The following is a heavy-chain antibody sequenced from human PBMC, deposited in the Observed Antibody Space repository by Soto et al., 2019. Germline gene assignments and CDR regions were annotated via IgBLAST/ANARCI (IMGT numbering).Heavy chain of an antibody. D-gene: IGHD1-26*01. CDR3: ALRLGATTRDDY. V-gene: IGHV1-69*13. CDR2: IIPIFGTA. J-gene: IGHJ4*02. Sequence: GASVKVSCKASGGTFSSYAISWVRQAPGQGLEWMGGIIPIFGTANYAQKFQGRVTITADEPTSTAYMELSSLRSEDTAVYYCALRLGATTRDDYWGQGTLVTVSS. CDR1: GGTFSSYA.